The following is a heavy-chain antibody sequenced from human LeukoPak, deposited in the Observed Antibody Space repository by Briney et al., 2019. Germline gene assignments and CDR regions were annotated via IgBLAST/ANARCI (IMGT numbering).Heavy chain of an antibody. CDR2: IYSGGST. V-gene: IGHV3-53*01. CDR3: ARDGYYDSSGSWDY. D-gene: IGHD3-22*01. J-gene: IGHJ4*02. CDR1: GFTVSSNY. Sequence: GGSLRLSCAASGFTVSSNYMSWVRQAPGKGLEWVSVIYSGGSTYYADSVKGRFTISRDNSKNMLYLQMNSLRAEDTAVYYCARDGYYDSSGSWDYWGQGTLVTVSS.